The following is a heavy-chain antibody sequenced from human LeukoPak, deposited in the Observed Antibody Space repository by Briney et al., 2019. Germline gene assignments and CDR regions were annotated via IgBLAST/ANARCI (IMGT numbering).Heavy chain of an antibody. D-gene: IGHD2-21*01. Sequence: SVKVSCKASGGTFSSYEISWVRQAPGQGLEWMGGIIPMFGTAKYAQKFQGRVTITADKSTSTAYMELSSLRSEDTAVYYCARGDPYSAPTGFYMDVWGKGTTVTVSS. CDR1: GGTFSSYE. V-gene: IGHV1-69*06. CDR2: IIPMFGTA. J-gene: IGHJ6*03. CDR3: ARGDPYSAPTGFYMDV.